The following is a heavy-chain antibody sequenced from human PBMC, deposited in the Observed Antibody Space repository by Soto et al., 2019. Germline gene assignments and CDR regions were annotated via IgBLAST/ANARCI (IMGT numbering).Heavy chain of an antibody. D-gene: IGHD2-15*01. J-gene: IGHJ4*02. CDR3: ARQVHPGYSSG. CDR1: GYTFTSYD. V-gene: IGHV1-8*01. CDR2: INPTSEYT. Sequence: ASVKVSCKASGYTFTSYDINWVRQAPGQGLEWVGWINPTSEYTAHAQKFQGRVTLTREISTATAYMELSSLTSEDTAVYFCARQVHPGYSSGWGPGTQVTVSS.